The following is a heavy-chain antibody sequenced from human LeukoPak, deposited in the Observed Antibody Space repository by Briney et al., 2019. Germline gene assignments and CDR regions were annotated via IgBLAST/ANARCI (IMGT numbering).Heavy chain of an antibody. CDR2: INTDGSST. J-gene: IGHJ5*02. CDR1: GFTFSSYW. CDR3: ARGCSGTSCSFGLFTRDWFDP. V-gene: IGHV3-74*01. D-gene: IGHD2-2*01. Sequence: GGSLRLSCAASGFTFSSYWMHWVRQAPGKGLVWVSRINTDGSSTSYADSVKGRFTISRDNAKNTLYLQMNSLRAEDTAVYYCARGCSGTSCSFGLFTRDWFDPWGQGTLVTVSS.